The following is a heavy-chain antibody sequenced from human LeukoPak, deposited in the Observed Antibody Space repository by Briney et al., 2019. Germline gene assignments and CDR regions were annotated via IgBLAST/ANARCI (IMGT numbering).Heavy chain of an antibody. V-gene: IGHV4-34*01. CDR2: INHSGST. D-gene: IGHD2-2*01. CDR3: ARAGDIVVVPAYNWFDP. Sequence: PSETLSLTCAVYGGSFSGYYWSWIRQPPGKGLEWIGEINHSGSTNYNPSLKSRVTISVDTSKNQFSLKLSYVTAADTAVYYCARAGDIVVVPAYNWFDPWGQGTLVTVSS. CDR1: GGSFSGYY. J-gene: IGHJ5*02.